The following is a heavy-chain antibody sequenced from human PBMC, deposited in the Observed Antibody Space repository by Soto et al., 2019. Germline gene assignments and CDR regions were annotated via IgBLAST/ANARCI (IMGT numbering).Heavy chain of an antibody. J-gene: IGHJ4*02. CDR1: GGSVSSGGYY. CDR2: IYYSGST. V-gene: IGHV4-61*08. CDR3: ARAMATPTYYFDY. Sequence: PSETLSLTCTVSGGSVSSGGYYWSWIRQPPGKGLEWIGYIYYSGSTNYNPSLKSRVTISVDTSKNQFSLKLSSVTAADTAVYYCARAMATPTYYFDYWGQGTLVTVSS.